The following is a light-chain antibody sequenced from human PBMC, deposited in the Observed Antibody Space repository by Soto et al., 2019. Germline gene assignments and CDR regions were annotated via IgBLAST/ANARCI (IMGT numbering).Light chain of an antibody. J-gene: IGKJ4*01. Sequence: DIHMTQSPSILSASVLDRFTITCRASQSIRSWLAWYQQKPGKAPKLLIYDAYSLESGVPSRFSGRRSGTEFTLTIAGLQPEDFATYSCQQYESYSPLTFGGGTKVDIK. V-gene: IGKV1-5*01. CDR2: DAY. CDR3: QQYESYSPLT. CDR1: QSIRSW.